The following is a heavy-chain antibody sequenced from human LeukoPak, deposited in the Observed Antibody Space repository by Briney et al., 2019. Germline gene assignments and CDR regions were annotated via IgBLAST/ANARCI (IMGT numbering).Heavy chain of an antibody. CDR3: ARGFSTMIVVVINNWFDP. D-gene: IGHD3-22*01. CDR1: GGSISSYY. V-gene: IGHV4-4*09. CDR2: IYTSGST. Sequence: PSETLSLTCTVSGGSISSYYWSWIRQPPGKGLEWIGYIYTSGSTNYNPSLKSRVTISVDTSKNQFSLKLSSVTAADTAVYYCARGFSTMIVVVINNWFDPWGQGTLVTVSS. J-gene: IGHJ5*02.